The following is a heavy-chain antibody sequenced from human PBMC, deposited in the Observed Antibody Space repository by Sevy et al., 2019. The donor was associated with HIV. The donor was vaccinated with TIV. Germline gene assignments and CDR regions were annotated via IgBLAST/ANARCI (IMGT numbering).Heavy chain of an antibody. V-gene: IGHV3-48*02. CDR1: GFTFSSYS. CDR2: ISSSSSTI. CDR3: ARDYYDSSGYYYVLDAFDI. Sequence: GGSLRLSCAASGFTFSSYSMNWVRQAPGKGLEWVSYISSSSSTIYYADSVKGRFTISRDNAKNSLYLQMNSLRDEDTAVYYCARDYYDSSGYYYVLDAFDIWGLGTMVTVSS. D-gene: IGHD3-22*01. J-gene: IGHJ3*02.